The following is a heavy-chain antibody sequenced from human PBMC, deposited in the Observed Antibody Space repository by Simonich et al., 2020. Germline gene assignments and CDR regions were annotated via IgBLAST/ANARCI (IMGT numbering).Heavy chain of an antibody. CDR1: GYTFTGYY. CDR3: AREVLTGIFTFDY. J-gene: IGHJ4*02. Sequence: QVQLVQSGAEVKKPGASVKVSCKASGYTFTGYYMHWVRQDPGQGLEGMGWINPNSGGTNYAQKFQGRVTMTRDTSISTAYMELSRLRSDDTAVYYCAREVLTGIFTFDYWGQGTLVTVSS. CDR2: INPNSGGT. D-gene: IGHD7-27*01. V-gene: IGHV1-2*02.